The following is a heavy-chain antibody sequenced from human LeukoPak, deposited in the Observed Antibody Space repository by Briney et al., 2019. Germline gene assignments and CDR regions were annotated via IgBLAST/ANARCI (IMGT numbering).Heavy chain of an antibody. Sequence: GGSLRLSCAASGFTFSSYGMHWVRQAPGKGLEWVAFIRYDGSNKYYADSVKGRFTISRDNSKNTLYLQMNSLIAEDTAVYYCASDSSGWSAFDYWGQGTLVSVSS. J-gene: IGHJ4*02. D-gene: IGHD6-19*01. CDR1: GFTFSSYG. V-gene: IGHV3-30*02. CDR3: ASDSSGWSAFDY. CDR2: IRYDGSNK.